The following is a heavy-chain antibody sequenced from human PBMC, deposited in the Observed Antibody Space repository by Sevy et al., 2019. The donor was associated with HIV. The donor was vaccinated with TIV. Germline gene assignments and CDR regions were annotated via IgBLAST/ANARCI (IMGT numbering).Heavy chain of an antibody. Sequence: ASVKVSCKASGYTFTSYGISWVLQAPGQGLEWMGWISAYNGNTNYAQKLQGRVTMTTDTSTSTAYMELRSLRSDDTAVYYCARDLGYCSSTSCYNWFDPWGHGTLVTVSS. V-gene: IGHV1-18*01. CDR2: ISAYNGNT. CDR3: ARDLGYCSSTSCYNWFDP. D-gene: IGHD2-2*01. CDR1: GYTFTSYG. J-gene: IGHJ5*02.